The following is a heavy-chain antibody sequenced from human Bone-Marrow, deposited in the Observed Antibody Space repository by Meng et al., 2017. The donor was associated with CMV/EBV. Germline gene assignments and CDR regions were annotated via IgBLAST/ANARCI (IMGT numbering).Heavy chain of an antibody. CDR3: ARDRSGGGYGEYFQH. Sequence: GESLKISCAASGFTFSSYSMNWVRQAPGKGLEWVSSISSSSYIYYADSVKGRFTISRDNAKNSLYLQMNSLRAEDTAVYYCARDRSGGGYGEYFQHWGQGTLVTVSS. CDR1: GFTFSSYS. CDR2: ISSSSYI. V-gene: IGHV3-21*01. J-gene: IGHJ1*01. D-gene: IGHD3-16*01.